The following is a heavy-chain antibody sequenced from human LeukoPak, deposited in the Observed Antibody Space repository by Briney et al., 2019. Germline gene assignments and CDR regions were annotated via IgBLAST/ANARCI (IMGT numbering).Heavy chain of an antibody. Sequence: GGSLRLSCAASGFNFNKYDMTWARQAPGKGLEWVSTITGRSDKTYYTDSVKGRFVTSRDNSKDTLYLQMNSLRAEDTALYYCAKGGWLDDLGQGPLVTVSS. CDR3: AKGGWLDD. J-gene: IGHJ4*02. V-gene: IGHV3-23*01. CDR2: ITGRSDKT. D-gene: IGHD6-19*01. CDR1: GFNFNKYD.